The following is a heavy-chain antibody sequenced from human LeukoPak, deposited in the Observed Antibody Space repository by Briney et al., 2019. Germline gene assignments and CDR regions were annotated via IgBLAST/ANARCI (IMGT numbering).Heavy chain of an antibody. V-gene: IGHV4-4*02. CDR2: VSLGGLT. Sequence: SGTLSLTCGLCGGSISIMNGLGWVRQRPGHGLEWIWEVSLGGLTNYNTSLSSRVIIALDTSKNPLSPHLTSVTAADTAVYYCSRENGAFSPFGYWGQGYLVTVLS. CDR3: SRENGAFSPFGY. CDR1: GGSISIMNG. D-gene: IGHD2-8*01. J-gene: IGHJ4*02.